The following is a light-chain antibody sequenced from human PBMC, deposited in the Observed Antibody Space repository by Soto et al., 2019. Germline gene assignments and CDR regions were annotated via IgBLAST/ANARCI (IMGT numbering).Light chain of an antibody. CDR1: QSVSSN. CDR2: DAS. V-gene: IGKV3-15*01. Sequence: EIVMTQSPAPLSVSPGERATLSCRASQSVSSNLAWYQQKPGQAPRLLIYDASARATGIPARFSGSGSETEFTLTISSLQSEDFAVYYCQQYNNWPRTFGQGTKVEI. J-gene: IGKJ1*01. CDR3: QQYNNWPRT.